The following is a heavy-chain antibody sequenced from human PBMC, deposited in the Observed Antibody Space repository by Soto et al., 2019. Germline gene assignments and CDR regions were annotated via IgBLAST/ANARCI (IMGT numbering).Heavy chain of an antibody. J-gene: IGHJ4*02. V-gene: IGHV3-30*18. CDR2: ISYDGSKK. CDR3: AKDLETSIDY. CDR1: GFTFSSYG. Sequence: QVQLVESGGGVVQPGRSLRLSCAASGFTFSSYGMHWVRQAPGKGLEWVTVISYDGSKKYYADSVKGRFTISRDNSKTTLYLQMNSLRGEDTAVYYCAKDLETSIDYWGQGTLVTVSS.